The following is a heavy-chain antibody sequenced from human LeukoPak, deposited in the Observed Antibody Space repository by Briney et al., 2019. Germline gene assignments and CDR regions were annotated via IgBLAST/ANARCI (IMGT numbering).Heavy chain of an antibody. Sequence: GGSLRLSCAASGFTFSSYAMHWVRQAPGKGLERVAVISYDGSNKYYADSVKGRFTISRDNSKNTLYLQMNSLRAEDTAVYYCARGPINYYGSGWPDYYFDYWGQGTLVTVSS. CDR3: ARGPINYYGSGWPDYYFDY. CDR1: GFTFSSYA. V-gene: IGHV3-30*04. J-gene: IGHJ4*02. D-gene: IGHD3-10*01. CDR2: ISYDGSNK.